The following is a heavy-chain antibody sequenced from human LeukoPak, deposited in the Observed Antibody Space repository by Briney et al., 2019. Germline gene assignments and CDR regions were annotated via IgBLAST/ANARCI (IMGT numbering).Heavy chain of an antibody. Sequence: GASVKVSCKASGYTFTSHYMHWVRQAPGQGLEWMGIINPSGGSTNYAQKFQGRVTMTRDTSTSTVYMELSSLRSEDTAVYYCARDDYDDRSGYQHSTRNDYWGQGTLATVSS. J-gene: IGHJ4*02. V-gene: IGHV1-46*01. CDR3: ARDDYDDRSGYQHSTRNDY. CDR1: GYTFTSHY. D-gene: IGHD3-22*01. CDR2: INPSGGST.